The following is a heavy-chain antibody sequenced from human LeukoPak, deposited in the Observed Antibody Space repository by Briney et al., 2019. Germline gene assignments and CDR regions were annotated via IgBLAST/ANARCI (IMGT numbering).Heavy chain of an antibody. V-gene: IGHV3-30*02. CDR1: GFTFSSYG. CDR2: IQYDGSNE. D-gene: IGHD3-10*01. CDR3: AKESVWFGESNPFDY. Sequence: GGSLRLSCAASGFTFSSYGMHWVRQAPGKGLEWVAYIQYDGSNEQYAHSVKGRFRISRDSSKNILYLQMSSLRVEDTAVYYCAKESVWFGESNPFDYWGQGTLVTVSS. J-gene: IGHJ4*02.